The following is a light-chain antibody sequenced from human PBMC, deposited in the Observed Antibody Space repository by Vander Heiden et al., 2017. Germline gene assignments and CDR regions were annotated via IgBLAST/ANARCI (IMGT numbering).Light chain of an antibody. CDR1: QGISSH. CDR3: QQYYSYPVT. CDR2: GAS. Sequence: AIRMTQSPSSFSASTGDRVTITCRDSQGISSHLAWYQQKPGKAPKLLIYGASTLQRGVPSRFSGSGSGTDFTVTISFLQSEDFATYYCQQYYSYPVTFGGGTKVEIK. J-gene: IGKJ4*01. V-gene: IGKV1-8*01.